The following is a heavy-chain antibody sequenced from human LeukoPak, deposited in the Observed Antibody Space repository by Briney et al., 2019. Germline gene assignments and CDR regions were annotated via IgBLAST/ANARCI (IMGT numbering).Heavy chain of an antibody. V-gene: IGHV3-30-3*01. J-gene: IGHJ3*02. CDR1: GFTLSSYA. CDR2: ISYDGSNK. CDR3: ARGPITDI. Sequence: GGSLRLSCAASGFTLSSYAMHWVRQAPGKGLEWVAVISYDGSNKYYADSVKGRFTISRDNSKNTLYLQMNSLRAEDTAVYYCARGPITDIWGQGTMVTVSS.